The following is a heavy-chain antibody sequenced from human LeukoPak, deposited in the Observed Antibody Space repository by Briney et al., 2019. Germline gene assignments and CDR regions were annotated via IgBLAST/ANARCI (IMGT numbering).Heavy chain of an antibody. J-gene: IGHJ4*02. D-gene: IGHD5/OR15-5a*01. CDR3: ARGKVSTYFDY. V-gene: IGHV3-7*01. CDR2: IKQDGSEK. CDR1: GFTFSSYW. Sequence: GGSLRLSCAASGFTFSSYWMSWVRQAPGKELEWVANIKQDGSEKYYVDTVKGRFTISRDNAKNSLYLQMNSLRAEDTAVYYCARGKVSTYFDYWGQGTLVTVSS.